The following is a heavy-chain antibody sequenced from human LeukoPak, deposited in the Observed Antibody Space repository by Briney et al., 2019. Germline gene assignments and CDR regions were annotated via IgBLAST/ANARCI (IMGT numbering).Heavy chain of an antibody. D-gene: IGHD2-2*01. CDR2: IYYSGST. CDR1: GGSISSYY. J-gene: IGHJ6*02. Sequence: SETLSLTCTVSGGSISSYYWSWIRQPPGKGLEWIGYIYYSGSTNYNPSLKSRVTISVDTSKNQFSLKLSSVTAADTAVYYCARDFRIKYQLLDYYYGMDVWGQGTLVTVSS. CDR3: ARDFRIKYQLLDYYYGMDV. V-gene: IGHV4-59*01.